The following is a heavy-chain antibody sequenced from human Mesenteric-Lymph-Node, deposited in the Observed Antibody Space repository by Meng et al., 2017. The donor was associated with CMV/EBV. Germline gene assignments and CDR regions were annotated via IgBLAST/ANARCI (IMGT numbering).Heavy chain of an antibody. Sequence: SETLSLTCTVPDGSISSYYWSWIRQPPGKGLEWIGYIYYTGSTNYNPSLKSRVTISVDTSKNQFSLQVTSVTAADTAVYYCARVGGTYYNYYYGMDVWGQGTTVTVSS. CDR2: IYYTGST. CDR1: DGSISSYY. V-gene: IGHV4-59*01. J-gene: IGHJ6*02. CDR3: ARVGGTYYNYYYGMDV. D-gene: IGHD2-15*01.